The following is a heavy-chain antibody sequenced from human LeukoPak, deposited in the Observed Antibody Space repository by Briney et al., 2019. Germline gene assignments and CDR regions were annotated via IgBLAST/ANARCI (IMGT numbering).Heavy chain of an antibody. J-gene: IGHJ4*02. V-gene: IGHV3-48*03. D-gene: IGHD2-15*01. CDR1: GFSFSSYE. CDR3: ARDRTVAIDY. Sequence: PGGSLRLSCAASGFSFSSYEMIWVRQAPGKGLEWISYISSSGNTKYYTDSVKGRFTISRDNAKNSLYLQMNSLRAEDTAVYYCARDRTVAIDYWGQGTLVTVSS. CDR2: ISSSGNTK.